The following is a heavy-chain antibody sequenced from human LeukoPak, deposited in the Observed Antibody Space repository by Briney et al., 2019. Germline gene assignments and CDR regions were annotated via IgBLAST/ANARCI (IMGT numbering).Heavy chain of an antibody. CDR3: ARAGRDGYNYRVYYFDY. J-gene: IGHJ4*02. D-gene: IGHD5-24*01. V-gene: IGHV3-30-3*01. CDR1: GFTFTSYA. CDR2: ISYDGSNK. Sequence: GWSLRLYCAASGFTFTSYAMHWVRQAPGKGLEWVAVISYDGSNKYYADSGKGRFTISRDNSKNTLYLQMNSLRAEDTAVYYCARAGRDGYNYRVYYFDYWGQGTLVTVSS.